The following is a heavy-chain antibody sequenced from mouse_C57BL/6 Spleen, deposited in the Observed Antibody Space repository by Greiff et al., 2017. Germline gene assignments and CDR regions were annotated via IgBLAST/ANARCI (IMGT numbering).Heavy chain of an antibody. D-gene: IGHD1-1*01. CDR2: INPSSGYT. Sequence: QVQLQQSGAELARPGASVKMSCKASGYTFTSYTMHWVKQRPGQGLEWIGYINPSSGYTKYNQKFKDKATLTADKSASTAYMQLSSLTTEDSAVYYCARCPYGSSYDWYFEVWGTGTTVTVSS. J-gene: IGHJ1*03. CDR3: ARCPYGSSYDWYFEV. V-gene: IGHV1-4*01. CDR1: GYTFTSYT.